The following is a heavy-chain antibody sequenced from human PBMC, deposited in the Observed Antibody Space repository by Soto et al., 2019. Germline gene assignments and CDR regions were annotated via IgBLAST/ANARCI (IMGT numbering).Heavy chain of an antibody. Sequence: GGSLRLSCAAPGFTFTRYSMNWVRQAPGKGLEWVSSISSTTNYIYYGDSMKGRFTISRDNAKNSLYLEMNSLRAEDTAVYYCARESEDLTSNFDYWGQVTQVTVSS. CDR2: ISSTTNYI. CDR3: ARESEDLTSNFDY. CDR1: GFTFTRYS. J-gene: IGHJ4*02. V-gene: IGHV3-21*06.